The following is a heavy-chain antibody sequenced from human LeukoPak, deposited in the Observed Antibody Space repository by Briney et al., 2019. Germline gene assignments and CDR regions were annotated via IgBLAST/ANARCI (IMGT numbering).Heavy chain of an antibody. J-gene: IGHJ3*02. Sequence: ASVKVSCKASGGTFSSYAISWVRQAPGQGLEWMGGIIPIFGTANYAQKFQDRVTITADESTSTAYMELSSLRSEDTAVYYCARDSGYYDSSGSLASDAFDIWGQGTMVTVSS. CDR2: IIPIFGTA. V-gene: IGHV1-69*01. CDR3: ARDSGYYDSSGSLASDAFDI. D-gene: IGHD3-22*01. CDR1: GGTFSSYA.